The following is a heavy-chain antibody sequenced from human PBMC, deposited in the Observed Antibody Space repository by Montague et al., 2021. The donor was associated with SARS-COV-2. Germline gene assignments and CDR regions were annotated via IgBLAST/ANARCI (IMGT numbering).Heavy chain of an antibody. Sequence: SLRLSCAASGISGSCNYMTWVRQAPGKGLEWVSVIYSGGTTQYADSVKGRFTMSRDTSKNTVYLQMSSLRAEDTALYYCARGLEFRGSSYQYYSGLDVWGQGTTVTVS. CDR2: IYSGGTT. CDR1: GISGSCNY. V-gene: IGHV3-53*01. J-gene: IGHJ6*02. D-gene: IGHD6-6*01. CDR3: ARGLEFRGSSYQYYSGLDV.